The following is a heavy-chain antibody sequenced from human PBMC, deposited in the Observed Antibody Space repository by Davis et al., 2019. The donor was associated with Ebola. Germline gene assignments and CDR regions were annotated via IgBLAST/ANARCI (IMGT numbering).Heavy chain of an antibody. CDR3: LVIPAARTSDF. CDR1: GITFTSYA. D-gene: IGHD2-2*01. V-gene: IGHV3-30-3*01. J-gene: IGHJ4*02. CDR2: ISMDGSNE. Sequence: GESLKISCAASGITFTSYAMHLVRQAPGKGLEWVALISMDGSNEYYADSVKGRFTISRDKSKNTLNLQMNSLRVEDTAVYYCLVIPAARTSDFWGQGTLVTVSS.